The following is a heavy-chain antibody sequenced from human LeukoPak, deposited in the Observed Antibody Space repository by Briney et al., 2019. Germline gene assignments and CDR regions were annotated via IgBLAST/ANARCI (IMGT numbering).Heavy chain of an antibody. CDR3: ASIVATIHFDY. Sequence: GGSLRLSCAASGFTFSSYAMHWVRQAPGKGLEWVAVISYDGSNKYHADSVKGRFTISRDNSKNTLYLQMNSLRAEDTAVYYCASIVATIHFDYWGQGTLVTVSS. J-gene: IGHJ4*02. CDR1: GFTFSSYA. CDR2: ISYDGSNK. V-gene: IGHV3-30*04. D-gene: IGHD5-12*01.